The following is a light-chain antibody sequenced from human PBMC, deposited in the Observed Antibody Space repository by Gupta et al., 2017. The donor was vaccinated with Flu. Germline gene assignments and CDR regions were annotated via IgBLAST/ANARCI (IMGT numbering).Light chain of an antibody. CDR2: AAS. J-gene: IGKJ2*01. V-gene: IGKV1-8*01. CDR3: QQYYDYPIT. Sequence: GDRVTITCRASQGVSTYLAWYQQKPGKAPKLLVYAASTLQSAVPSRFSGSGSGTDFTLTISSLQSEDFATYYCQQYYDYPITFGQGTKVEI. CDR1: QGVSTY.